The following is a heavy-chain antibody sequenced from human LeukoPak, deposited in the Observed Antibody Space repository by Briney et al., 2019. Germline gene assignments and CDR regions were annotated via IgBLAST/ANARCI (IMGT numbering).Heavy chain of an antibody. CDR2: IRYDGSNK. Sequence: PGGSLRLSCAASGFTFSSYGMHWVRQAPGKGLEWVAFIRYDGSNKYYADSVKGRFTISRDNSKNTLYLQMNSLRAEDTAVYYCAREWYYDSSGGRYFDYWGQGTLVTVSS. V-gene: IGHV3-30*02. D-gene: IGHD3-22*01. J-gene: IGHJ4*02. CDR1: GFTFSSYG. CDR3: AREWYYDSSGGRYFDY.